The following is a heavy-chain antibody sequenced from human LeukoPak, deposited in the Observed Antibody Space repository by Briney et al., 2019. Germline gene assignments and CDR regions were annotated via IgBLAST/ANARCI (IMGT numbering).Heavy chain of an antibody. CDR1: GFTFSNYW. D-gene: IGHD3-10*01. V-gene: IGHV3-7*03. CDR3: AKGKGRGLTSSGFDP. CDR2: IKHDGSED. J-gene: IGHJ5*02. Sequence: GALRLSCAASGFTFSNYWMTWVRQAPGKGLEWVANIKHDGSEDYYLDSVKGRFTISRDNAKNSLYLQMNSLRAEDMALYYCAKGKGRGLTSSGFDPWGQGTLVTVSS.